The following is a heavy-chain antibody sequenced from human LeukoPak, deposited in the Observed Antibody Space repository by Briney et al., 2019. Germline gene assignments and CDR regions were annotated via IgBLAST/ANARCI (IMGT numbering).Heavy chain of an antibody. Sequence: PSETLSLTCTVSGGSISTYYWSWIRQPPGKGLEWVGYIYYTGSTNYNPSLKSRVTISVDTSKNQFSLKLSSVTAADTAVYYCARVEDSGYDYRGRFDPWGQGTLVTVSS. CDR3: ARVEDSGYDYRGRFDP. V-gene: IGHV4-59*12. J-gene: IGHJ5*02. D-gene: IGHD5-12*01. CDR1: GGSISTYY. CDR2: IYYTGST.